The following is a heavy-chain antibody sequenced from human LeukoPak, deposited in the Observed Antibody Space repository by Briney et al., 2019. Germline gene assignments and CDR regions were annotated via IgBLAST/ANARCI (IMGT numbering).Heavy chain of an antibody. J-gene: IGHJ4*02. CDR2: IYYSGST. D-gene: IGHD3-3*01. CDR1: GGSISSYY. V-gene: IGHV4-59*12. Sequence: MSSETLSLTCTVSGGSISSYYWSWIRQPPGKGLEWIGCIYYSGSTNYNPSLKSRVTISVDTSKNQFSLKLSSVTALDTAVYYCAATNNYDFWSGFTPSFDYWGQGTLVTVSS. CDR3: AATNNYDFWSGFTPSFDY.